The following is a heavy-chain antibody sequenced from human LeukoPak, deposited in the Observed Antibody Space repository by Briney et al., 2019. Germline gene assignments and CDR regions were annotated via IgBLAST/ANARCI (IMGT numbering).Heavy chain of an antibody. D-gene: IGHD3-3*01. V-gene: IGHV3-20*04. CDR2: INWNGGST. CDR1: GFTFDDYG. J-gene: IGHJ4*02. CDR3: ARDVGRSITIFGVVTQNYFDY. Sequence: RTGGSLRLSCAASGFTFDDYGMSWVRQAPGKGLEWVSGINWNGGSTGYADSVKGRFTISRDNAKNSLYLQMNSLRAEDTALYYCARDVGRSITIFGVVTQNYFDYWGQGTLVTVSS.